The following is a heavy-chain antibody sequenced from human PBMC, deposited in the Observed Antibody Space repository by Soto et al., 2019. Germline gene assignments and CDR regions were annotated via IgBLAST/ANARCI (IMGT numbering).Heavy chain of an antibody. J-gene: IGHJ6*01. D-gene: IGHD2-15*01. Sequence: ASVKVSCKASGYTFINYYMHWVRQAPGQGLEWMGIITATGGSTSYAEKLQGRVTMTTDTSTSTVYMELSSLKSDDTAVYYCARRGSDAYHYGMDVWGRGTTVTVS. CDR1: GYTFINYY. V-gene: IGHV1-46*04. CDR3: ARRGSDAYHYGMDV. CDR2: ITATGGST.